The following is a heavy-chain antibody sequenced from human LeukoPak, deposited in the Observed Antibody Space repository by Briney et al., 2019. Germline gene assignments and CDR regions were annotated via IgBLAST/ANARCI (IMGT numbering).Heavy chain of an antibody. D-gene: IGHD1-26*01. CDR1: GFTFRDYA. J-gene: IGHJ4*02. Sequence: PGGSLRLSCAASGFTFRDYAMSWVRQAPGKGLEWVANIKQDGSEKYYVDSVKGRFTISRDNAKNSLYLQMNSLRAEDTAVYYCARVLWPVGATYLFDYWGQGTLVTVSS. CDR2: IKQDGSEK. V-gene: IGHV3-7*01. CDR3: ARVLWPVGATYLFDY.